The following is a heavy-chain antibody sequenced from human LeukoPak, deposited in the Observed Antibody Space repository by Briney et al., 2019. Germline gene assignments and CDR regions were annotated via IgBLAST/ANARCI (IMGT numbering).Heavy chain of an antibody. J-gene: IGHJ5*02. Sequence: PSETLSLTCTVSGGSIRSYYWTWVRQPPGRGLEWIGNIYYSGSTNFNPSLKSRLTMSVDTSKNQFSLRLTSVTAADTAVYYCARESYDFWSGYSNWFDPWGQGTLVTVSS. V-gene: IGHV4-59*01. CDR3: ARESYDFWSGYSNWFDP. CDR1: GGSIRSYY. D-gene: IGHD3-3*01. CDR2: IYYSGST.